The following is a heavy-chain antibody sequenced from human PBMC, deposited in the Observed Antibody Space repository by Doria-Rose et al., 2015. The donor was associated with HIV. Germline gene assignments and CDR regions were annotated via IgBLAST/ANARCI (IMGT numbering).Heavy chain of an antibody. Sequence: VQLLESGPGLVRPSQTLSLTCTVSGDSISSGDSFWSWIRQPPGKGPEWIGYISSSGTTYYYPSLRGRLTISLDASKNQFPLNLNSVTAADTAVYYCARARNYGFPHFFDFWGQGTLVTVSS. J-gene: IGHJ4*02. D-gene: IGHD3-10*01. CDR2: ISSSGTT. V-gene: IGHV4-30-4*01. CDR3: ARARNYGFPHFFDF. CDR1: GDSISSGDSF.